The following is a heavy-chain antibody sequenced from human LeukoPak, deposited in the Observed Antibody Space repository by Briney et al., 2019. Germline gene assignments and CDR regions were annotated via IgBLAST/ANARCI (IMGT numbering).Heavy chain of an antibody. CDR3: AKRWFRDR. CDR1: GFTFSIYA. Sequence: QAGGSLRLFCAASGFTFSIYAMTWVRQAPGKGLEWVSVISGSGGDTYYADSVKGRFTISRDNSKNTLYLQMNSLRAEDTAVYYCAKRWFRDRWGQGTLVTVSS. CDR2: ISGSGGDT. D-gene: IGHD3-10*01. V-gene: IGHV3-23*01. J-gene: IGHJ5*02.